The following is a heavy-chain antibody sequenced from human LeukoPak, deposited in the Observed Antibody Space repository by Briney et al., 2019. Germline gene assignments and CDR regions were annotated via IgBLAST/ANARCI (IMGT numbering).Heavy chain of an antibody. Sequence: SETLSLTCTVSGGSISSYYWSWIRQPPGKGLEWIGYIYYSGSTNYNPSLKSRVTISVDTSKNQFSLKLSSVTAADTAVYYCAWGGSSSWYYFDYWGQGTLVTVSS. CDR3: AWGGSSSWYYFDY. D-gene: IGHD6-13*01. CDR1: GGSISSYY. V-gene: IGHV4-59*01. J-gene: IGHJ4*02. CDR2: IYYSGST.